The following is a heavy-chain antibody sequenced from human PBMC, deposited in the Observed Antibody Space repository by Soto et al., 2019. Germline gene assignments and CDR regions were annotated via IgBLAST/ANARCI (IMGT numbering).Heavy chain of an antibody. CDR2: ISGDGGSK. D-gene: IGHD5-12*01. J-gene: IGHJ6*02. Sequence: PGGSLRLSCAASGFTFSSYCMHWFRQAPGKGLEWVAVISGDGGSKYYADSVKGRFTISRDNSKNTLYLQMNSLRAEDTAVYYCGKDLFGGNNGMATDLAYYYYHGMDVWGQRTSGTVSS. CDR3: GKDLFGGNNGMATDLAYYYYHGMDV. V-gene: IGHV3-30*18. CDR1: GFTFSSYC.